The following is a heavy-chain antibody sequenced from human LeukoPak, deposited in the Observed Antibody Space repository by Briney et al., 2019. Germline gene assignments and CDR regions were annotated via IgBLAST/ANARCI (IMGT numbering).Heavy chain of an antibody. J-gene: IGHJ6*03. V-gene: IGHV4-38-2*02. CDR1: GYSMSSGYY. Sequence: SETLSLTCTVSGYSMSSGYYWGWIRQPPGKGLQWIGSIFHSGNSYYNPSLKSRVTISVDTSKNQFSLKLSSVTAADTAVYYCASGRDCSSTSCYTPYYYYYMDVWGKGTTVTISS. D-gene: IGHD2-2*02. CDR2: IFHSGNS. CDR3: ASGRDCSSTSCYTPYYYYYMDV.